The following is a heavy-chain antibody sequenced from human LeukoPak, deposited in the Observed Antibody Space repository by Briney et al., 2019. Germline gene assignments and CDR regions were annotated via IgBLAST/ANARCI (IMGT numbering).Heavy chain of an antibody. Sequence: PGGSLRLSCAASGFTVSSNYMSWVRQAPVKGLEWVSVIYSGGSTYYADSVKGRFTISRDNSKNTLYLQMNSLRAEDTAVYYCARDQTVPPGDAFDIWGQGTMVTVSS. CDR3: ARDQTVPPGDAFDI. V-gene: IGHV3-53*01. CDR1: GFTVSSNY. CDR2: IYSGGST. D-gene: IGHD4-17*01. J-gene: IGHJ3*02.